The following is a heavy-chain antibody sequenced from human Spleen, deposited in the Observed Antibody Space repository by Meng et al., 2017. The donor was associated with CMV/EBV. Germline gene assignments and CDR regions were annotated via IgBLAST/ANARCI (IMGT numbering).Heavy chain of an antibody. D-gene: IGHD3-3*02. CDR3: AKLGLSTAGTNYFDY. CDR2: ISDSGGST. CDR1: EFPFSSSA. J-gene: IGHJ4*02. Sequence: EFPFSSSAMSWVRQAPGKGLEWVSAISDSGGSTYYADSVKGRFTISRDNSKNTLYLQMNSLRAEDTAIYYCAKLGLSTAGTNYFDYWGQGTLVTVSS. V-gene: IGHV3-23*01.